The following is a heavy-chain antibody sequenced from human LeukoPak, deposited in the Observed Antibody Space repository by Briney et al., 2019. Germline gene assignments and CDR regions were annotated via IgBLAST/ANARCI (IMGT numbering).Heavy chain of an antibody. V-gene: IGHV4-34*01. CDR2: INHSGST. CDR3: ARGLRATGYYYYGMDV. Sequence: SETLSLTCAVCGGSFSGYYWSWIRQPPGEGLEWIGEINHSGSTNYNPSLKSRVTISVDTSKNQFPLKLSSVTAADTAVYYCARGLRATGYYYYGMDVWGQGTTVTVSS. J-gene: IGHJ6*02. CDR1: GGSFSGYY.